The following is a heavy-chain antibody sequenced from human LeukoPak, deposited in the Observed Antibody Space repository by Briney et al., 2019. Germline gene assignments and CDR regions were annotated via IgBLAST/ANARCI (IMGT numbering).Heavy chain of an antibody. V-gene: IGHV3-15*01. Sequence: GGSLRLSCAASGFTFSEAWMSWVRQAPGKGLEWVGRIKSESDGGTTDYTTPVKGRFTISRDDSENMVFLRMATLKTEDTAVYYCTTDGGYWGQGTLVTVSS. CDR2: IKSESDGGTT. CDR1: GFTFSEAW. CDR3: TTDGGY. J-gene: IGHJ4*02.